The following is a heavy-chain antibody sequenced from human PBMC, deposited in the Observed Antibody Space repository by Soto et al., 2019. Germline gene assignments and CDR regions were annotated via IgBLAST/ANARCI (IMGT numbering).Heavy chain of an antibody. V-gene: IGHV4-59*12. J-gene: IGHJ6*02. CDR1: GGSISSYY. CDR3: ARDPYYDSSGYLASYGMDV. Sequence: SETLSLTCTVSGGSISSYYWSWIRQPPGKGLEWIGYIYYSGSTNYNPSLKSRVTISVDTSKNQFSLKLSSVTAADTAVYYCARDPYYDSSGYLASYGMDVWGQGTTVTVSS. D-gene: IGHD3-22*01. CDR2: IYYSGST.